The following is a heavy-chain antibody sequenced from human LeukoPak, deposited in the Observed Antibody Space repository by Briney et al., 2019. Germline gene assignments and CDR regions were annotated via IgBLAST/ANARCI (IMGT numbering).Heavy chain of an antibody. J-gene: IGHJ4*02. Sequence: ASVKVSCKASGYTFTGHYMYWVRLPPDQALEWMGWINPTGGTTYAPKFQDRVTMTRDTSINTAYMELSGLRSDDTSVYYCARDLGWSSSHWGQGTLVTVSS. CDR1: GYTFTGHY. D-gene: IGHD6-6*01. CDR3: ARDLGWSSSH. CDR2: INPTGGT. V-gene: IGHV1-2*02.